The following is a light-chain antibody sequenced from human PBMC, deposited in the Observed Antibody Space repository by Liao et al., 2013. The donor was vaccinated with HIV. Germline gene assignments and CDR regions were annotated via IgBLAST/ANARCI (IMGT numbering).Light chain of an antibody. CDR3: QTWDSSTVV. J-gene: IGLJ2*01. CDR2: QDN. V-gene: IGLV3-1*01. CDR1: KLGDKY. Sequence: SYELTQPPSVSVSPGQTANITCSGDKLGDKYACWYHQKPGQSPVLVIYQDNKRPSGIPERFSGSNSGNTATLTISGTQAMDEADYYCQTWDSSTVVFGGGTKLTVL.